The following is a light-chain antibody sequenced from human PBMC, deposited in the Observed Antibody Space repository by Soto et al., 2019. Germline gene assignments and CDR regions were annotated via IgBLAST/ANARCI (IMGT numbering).Light chain of an antibody. V-gene: IGLV2-18*01. CDR3: SLYTSENTYV. CDR2: EAS. Sequence: QSSVTHPPSVAGSPGQSVTISCTGTSTDFVSYNRVSWYQQPPGTAPKLIIYEASNRPSGVPDRFSGSKSGNTASLTISGLQAADEADYYCSLYTSENTYVFGTGTKVT. J-gene: IGLJ1*01. CDR1: STDFVSYNR.